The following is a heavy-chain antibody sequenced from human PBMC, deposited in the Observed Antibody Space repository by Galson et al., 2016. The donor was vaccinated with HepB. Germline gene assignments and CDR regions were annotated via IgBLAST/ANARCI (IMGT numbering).Heavy chain of an antibody. V-gene: IGHV4-59*01. D-gene: IGHD4-23*01. J-gene: IGHJ3*02. CDR3: AREMWDGSDSDGFDI. CDR2: FYKSGSI. CDR1: GVSISNYH. Sequence: ETLSLTCSVSGVSISNYHWSWIRQPPGKGLEWIGCFYKSGSINYNPSLRSQVTLSVDTSKNQFSLKLNSVTAADTAVYYCAREMWDGSDSDGFDIWGQGTMVTVSS.